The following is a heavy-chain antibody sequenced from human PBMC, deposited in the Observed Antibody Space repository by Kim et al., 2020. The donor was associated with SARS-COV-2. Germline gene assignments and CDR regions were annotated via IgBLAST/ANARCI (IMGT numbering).Heavy chain of an antibody. Sequence: EKYYVGSVKGRFTISRDNARNSLYLQMNSLRAEDTAVYYCASESSSWLNYWGQGTLVTVSS. D-gene: IGHD6-13*01. V-gene: IGHV3-7*01. J-gene: IGHJ4*02. CDR3: ASESSSWLNY. CDR2: EK.